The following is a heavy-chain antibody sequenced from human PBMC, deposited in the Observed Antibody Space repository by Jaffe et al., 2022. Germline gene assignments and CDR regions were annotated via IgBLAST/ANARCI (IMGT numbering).Heavy chain of an antibody. J-gene: IGHJ4*02. CDR2: ISGSGGST. D-gene: IGHD3-16*02. CDR1: GFTFSSYA. Sequence: EVQLLESGGGLVQPGGSLRLSCAASGFTFSSYAMSWVRQAPGKGLEWVSAISGSGGSTYYADSVKGRFTISRDNSKNTLYLQMNSLRAEDTAVYYCAKAYMITFGGVIEVPVDYWGQGTLVTVSS. V-gene: IGHV3-23*01. CDR3: AKAYMITFGGVIEVPVDY.